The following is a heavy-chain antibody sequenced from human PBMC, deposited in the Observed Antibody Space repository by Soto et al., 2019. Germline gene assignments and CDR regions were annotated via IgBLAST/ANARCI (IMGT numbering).Heavy chain of an antibody. D-gene: IGHD3-22*01. CDR2: IWYDGSNK. CDR3: ARDPHYDSSGYYYQDY. Sequence: PGGSLRLSCAASGCTFISYGMHWVRQAPGKGLEWVAVIWYDGSNKYYADSVKGRFTISRDNSKNTLYLQMNSLRAEDTAVYYCARDPHYDSSGYYYQDYWGQGTLVTVSS. J-gene: IGHJ4*02. V-gene: IGHV3-33*08. CDR1: GCTFISYG.